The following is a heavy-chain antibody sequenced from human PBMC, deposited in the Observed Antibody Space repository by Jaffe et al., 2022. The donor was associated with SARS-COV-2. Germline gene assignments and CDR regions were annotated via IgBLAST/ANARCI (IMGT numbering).Heavy chain of an antibody. Sequence: EVQLVESGGGLVQPGGSLRLSCVVSGFTPSRYWMSWVRQAPGKGLEWVANIKEDGSEKYYGNSVKGRFTISRDNGKKSVYLQMNSLRGDDTAVYYCARQNGEYVYYYNEQMDVWGKGTTVTVSS. D-gene: IGHD3-10*01. V-gene: IGHV3-7*01. CDR3: ARQNGEYVYYYNEQMDV. CDR1: GFTPSRYW. CDR2: IKEDGSEK. J-gene: IGHJ6*03.